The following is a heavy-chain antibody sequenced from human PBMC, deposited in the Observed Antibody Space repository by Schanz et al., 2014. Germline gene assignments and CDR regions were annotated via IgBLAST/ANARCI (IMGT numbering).Heavy chain of an antibody. CDR1: GITLSGYG. D-gene: IGHD6-13*01. V-gene: IGHV3-30*18. Sequence: AQLVESGGGLVQPGGSLRLSCAASGITLSGYGLHWVRQAPGKGLEWVGFISFDGRNTGYAHSVKGRFTISRDNSKNTVNLQMNSLRAEDTAVYYCAKEKEEVAADGSFFDYWGQGTLVTVSS. CDR2: ISFDGRNT. J-gene: IGHJ4*02. CDR3: AKEKEEVAADGSFFDY.